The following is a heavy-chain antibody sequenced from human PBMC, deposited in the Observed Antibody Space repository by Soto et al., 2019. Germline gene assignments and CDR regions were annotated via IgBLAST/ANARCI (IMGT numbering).Heavy chain of an antibody. V-gene: IGHV6-1*01. Sequence: SQTLSLTCAISGDSVSSNSAAWNWIRQSPSRGLEWLGRTYYRSKWYNDYAVSVKSRITINPDTSKNQFSLQLNSVTPEDTAVYYCARDPFSSGGYPYYYYYGMDVWGQGTTGTV. J-gene: IGHJ6*02. CDR2: TYYRSKWYN. CDR3: ARDPFSSGGYPYYYYYGMDV. D-gene: IGHD6-19*01. CDR1: GDSVSSNSAA.